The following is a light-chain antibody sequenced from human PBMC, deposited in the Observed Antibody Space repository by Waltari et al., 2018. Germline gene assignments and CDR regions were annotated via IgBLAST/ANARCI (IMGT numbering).Light chain of an antibody. CDR1: QSILYSSNNKNY. Sequence: DIVMTQSPDSLSVSLGERVTINCKSSQSILYSSNNKNYLAWYQQKPGQPPKLLIYWASIRQYGVPDRFSASGSETDFTLTISGLEAEDVAVYFCQQYYNTPYTYGQGTKLDIK. J-gene: IGKJ2*01. CDR2: WAS. CDR3: QQYYNTPYT. V-gene: IGKV4-1*01.